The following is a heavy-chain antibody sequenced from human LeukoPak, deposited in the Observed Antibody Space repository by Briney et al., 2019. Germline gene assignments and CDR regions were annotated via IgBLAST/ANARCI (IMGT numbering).Heavy chain of an antibody. CDR3: ATDIDESIAARRGYFDY. V-gene: IGHV1-24*01. D-gene: IGHD6-6*01. Sequence: GGSVKVSCKVSGYTLTELSMHWVRQAPGKGLEWMGGFDPEVGETIYAQKFQGRVTMTEDTSTDTAYMELSSLRSEDTAVYYCATDIDESIAARRGYFDYWGQGTLVTVSS. CDR2: FDPEVGET. J-gene: IGHJ4*02. CDR1: GYTLTELS.